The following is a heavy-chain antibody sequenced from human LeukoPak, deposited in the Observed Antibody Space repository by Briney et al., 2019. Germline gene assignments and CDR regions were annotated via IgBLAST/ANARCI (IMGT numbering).Heavy chain of an antibody. J-gene: IGHJ5*02. D-gene: IGHD7-27*01. CDR1: GLTFSNYA. V-gene: IGHV3-30*02. Sequence: GGALRLSCAASGLTFSNYAMHWVRQAPGKGRGWGAFIRYDGTVKTYAHSVKGRFTISSDNSQNTLYLKMNSLRVQDTALYYCAKTNSELGKNWFDPWGPGTLVTVSS. CDR3: AKTNSELGKNWFDP. CDR2: IRYDGTVK.